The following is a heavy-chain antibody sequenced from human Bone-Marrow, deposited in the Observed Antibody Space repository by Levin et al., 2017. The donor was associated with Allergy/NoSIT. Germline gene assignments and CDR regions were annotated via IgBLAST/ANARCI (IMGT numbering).Heavy chain of an antibody. CDR2: VYYSGST. J-gene: IGHJ4*02. CDR1: GGSICSSDLY. CDR3: ALLFCAYHEYFLNAVIPPRPYLDS. D-gene: IGHD2/OR15-2a*01. Sequence: SLTLSLPCPVSGGSICSSDLYWGWVRQPPGKGLEWIGTVYYSGSTYFNSSFESRDTISVDTSKNQFSLTLSSVTAADTAVYCCALLFCAYHEYFLNAVIPPRPYLDSWGRGTLVTFSS. V-gene: IGHV4-39*01.